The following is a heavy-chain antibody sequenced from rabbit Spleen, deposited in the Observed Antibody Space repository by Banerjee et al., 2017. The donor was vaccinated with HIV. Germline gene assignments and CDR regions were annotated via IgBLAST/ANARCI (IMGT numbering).Heavy chain of an antibody. D-gene: IGHD6-1*01. V-gene: IGHV1S45*01. CDR1: GFSFTSNHY. Sequence: QEQLVESGGGLVQPEGSLTLTCTASGFSFTSNHYMCWVRQAPGKGLEWIGCINAGSGSAYYASWAKGRFTISKTSSTTVTLQVTSLTAADTATYFCARYIAFFGDADVLNLWGQGTLVTVS. CDR2: INAGSGSA. CDR3: ARYIAFFGDADVLNL. J-gene: IGHJ4*01.